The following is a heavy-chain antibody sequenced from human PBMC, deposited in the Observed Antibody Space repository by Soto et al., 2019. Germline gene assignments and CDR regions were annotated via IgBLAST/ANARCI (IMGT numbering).Heavy chain of an antibody. CDR3: TTLRLDP. Sequence: QVQLVQSGSEVRKPGASVKVSCQASGYTFTALYMNWVRQAPGQGLVWMGWVNPNTGLTKYAQKFQGRVIMTRDTSINTAYMELSGLTSDDTAVYYCTTLRLDPWGQGTLVTVSS. CDR2: VNPNTGLT. J-gene: IGHJ5*02. D-gene: IGHD3-9*01. CDR1: GYTFTALY. V-gene: IGHV1-2*02.